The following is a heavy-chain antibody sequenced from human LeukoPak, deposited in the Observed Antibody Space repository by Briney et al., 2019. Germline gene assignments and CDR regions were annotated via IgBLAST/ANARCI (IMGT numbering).Heavy chain of an antibody. Sequence: TGGSLRLSCAASGFTLSSYSMNWVRQAPGKGLEWVSSISSSSSYIYYADSVKGRFTISRDNAKNSLYLQMNSLRAEDTAVYYCARDYGNPRHFDYWGQGTLVTVSS. J-gene: IGHJ4*02. CDR2: ISSSSSYI. V-gene: IGHV3-21*01. CDR3: ARDYGNPRHFDY. CDR1: GFTLSSYS. D-gene: IGHD4-11*01.